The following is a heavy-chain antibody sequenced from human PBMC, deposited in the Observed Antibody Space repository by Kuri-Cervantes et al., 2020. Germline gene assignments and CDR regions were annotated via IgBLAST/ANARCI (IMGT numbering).Heavy chain of an antibody. Sequence: GESLKISCAASGFTFSSYGMHWVRQAPGKGLEWVSYISSSSSTIYYADSVKGRFTISRDNAKNSLYLQMNSLRDEDTAVYYCARDLGGSFGWFDPWGQGTLVTVSS. CDR3: ARDLGGSFGWFDP. V-gene: IGHV3-48*02. CDR1: GFTFSSYG. CDR2: ISSSSSTI. J-gene: IGHJ5*02. D-gene: IGHD3-16*01.